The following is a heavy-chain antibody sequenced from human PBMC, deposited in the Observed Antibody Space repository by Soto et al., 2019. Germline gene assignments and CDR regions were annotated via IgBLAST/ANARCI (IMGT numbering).Heavy chain of an antibody. CDR1: GGSISSTSYH. CDR3: GRQGKWEAAAGDGGNYGLDV. D-gene: IGHD6-13*01. J-gene: IGHJ6*02. Sequence: QLQLQESGPGLVKPSETLSLTCTVSGGSISSTSYHWGWIRQSPGEGLEWIGQIYYSVDTSYNPSLKSRVTLSVDTSKKQFTLKLNSVTAADTAVYYCGRQGKWEAAAGDGGNYGLDVWGQGTTVTVSS. CDR2: IYYSVDT. V-gene: IGHV4-39*01.